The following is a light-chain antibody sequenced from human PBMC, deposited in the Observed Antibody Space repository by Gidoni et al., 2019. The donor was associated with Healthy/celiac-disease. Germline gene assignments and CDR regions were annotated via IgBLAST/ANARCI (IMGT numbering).Light chain of an antibody. V-gene: IGLV1-47*01. CDR3: AAWDDSLSVWV. J-gene: IGLJ3*02. CDR1: SSNIGSNY. Sequence: QSVLTQPPSASGTPGQRVTISCSGSSSNIGSNYVYWYQQLPGTAPKLLIYRNNQRPSGVPDRFSGSKSGTSASLAISGLRSEDEADYYCAAWDDSLSVWVFGGGTKLT. CDR2: RNN.